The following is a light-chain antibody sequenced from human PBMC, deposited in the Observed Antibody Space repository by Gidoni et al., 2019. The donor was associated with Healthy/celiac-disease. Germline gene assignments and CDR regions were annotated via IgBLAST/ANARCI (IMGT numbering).Light chain of an antibody. CDR1: QDISNY. J-gene: IGKJ4*01. Sequence: DNQMTQSPSSLSASVGDRVTITCQASQDISNYLNWYQQKPGKAPKLLIYDASNLETGVPSRFSGSGSVTDFTFTISSLQPEDIATYYCQQYDNLSALTFGGGTKVEIK. V-gene: IGKV1-33*01. CDR3: QQYDNLSALT. CDR2: DAS.